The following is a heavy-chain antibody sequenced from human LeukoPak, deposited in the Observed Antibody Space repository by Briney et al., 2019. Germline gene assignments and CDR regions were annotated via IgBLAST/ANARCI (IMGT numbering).Heavy chain of an antibody. CDR2: IRYDGSNK. CDR3: ARGGSRWYLAYYYMEV. Sequence: GGSLRLSCAASGFTFSSYGMHWVRQAPGKGLEWVAFIRYDGSNKYYADSVKGRFTISRDNSKNTLYLQMKSLRAEDMAVYYCARGGSRWYLAYYYMEVWGKGTTVTVSS. D-gene: IGHD6-13*01. CDR1: GFTFSSYG. J-gene: IGHJ6*03. V-gene: IGHV3-30*02.